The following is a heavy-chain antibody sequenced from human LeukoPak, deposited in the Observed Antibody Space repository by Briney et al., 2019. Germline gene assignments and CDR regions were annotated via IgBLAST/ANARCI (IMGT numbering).Heavy chain of an antibody. CDR3: AASINYYDSSGYSDY. D-gene: IGHD3-22*01. CDR1: GFTFTSSA. Sequence: ASVKVSCKASGFTFTSSAMQWVRQARGQRLEWIGWIVVGSGNTNYAQKFQERVTITRDMSTSTVYMELSSLRSEDTAVYYCAASINYYDSSGYSDYWGQGTLVTVSS. CDR2: IVVGSGNT. V-gene: IGHV1-58*02. J-gene: IGHJ4*02.